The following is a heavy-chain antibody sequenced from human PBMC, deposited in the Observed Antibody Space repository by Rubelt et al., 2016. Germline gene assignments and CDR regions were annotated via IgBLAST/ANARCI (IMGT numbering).Heavy chain of an antibody. V-gene: IGHV4-59*01. J-gene: IGHJ6*03. CDR1: GGSISSYY. CDR2: IYYSGST. Sequence: QVQLQESGPGLVKPSETLSLTCTVSGGSISSYYWSWIRQPPGKGLEWIGYIYYSGSTNYNPPLKSRVTRSVDTSKNQFYLKLSSVIAADTAVYYCARVPGFYYYMDVWGKGTTVTVSS. D-gene: IGHD3-10*01. CDR3: ARVPGFYYYMDV.